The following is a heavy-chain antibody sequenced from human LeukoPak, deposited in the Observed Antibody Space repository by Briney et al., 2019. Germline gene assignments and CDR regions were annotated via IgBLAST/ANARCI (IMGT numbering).Heavy chain of an antibody. D-gene: IGHD3-10*01. J-gene: IGHJ6*03. V-gene: IGHV3-21*05. CDR1: GFTFSSYS. Sequence: GGSLRLSCAASGFTFSSYSMNWVRQAPGKGLEWVSYISSSSSYIYYADSVKGRSTISRDNAKNSLYLQMNSLRAEDTAVYYCAKDRGYYYYYMDVWGKGTTVTVSS. CDR2: ISSSSSYI. CDR3: AKDRGYYYYYMDV.